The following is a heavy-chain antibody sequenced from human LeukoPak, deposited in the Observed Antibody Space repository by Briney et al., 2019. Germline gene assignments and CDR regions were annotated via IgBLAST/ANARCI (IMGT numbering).Heavy chain of an antibody. CDR2: IYYSGST. V-gene: IGHV4-39*01. J-gene: IGHJ5*02. Sequence: SETLSLTCTVSGGSISSSSYYWGWIRQPPGKGLEWIGSIYYSGSTYYNPSLKSRVTISVDTSKNQFSLKLSSVTAADTAVYYCARHERDYDILTGYSKYNWFDPWGQGTLVTVSS. CDR3: ARHERDYDILTGYSKYNWFDP. CDR1: GGSISSSSYY. D-gene: IGHD3-9*01.